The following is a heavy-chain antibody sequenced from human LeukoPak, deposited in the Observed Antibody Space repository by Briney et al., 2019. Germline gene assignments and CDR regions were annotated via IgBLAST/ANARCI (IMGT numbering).Heavy chain of an antibody. J-gene: IGHJ3*02. CDR2: ISGSGDTI. V-gene: IGHV3-23*01. D-gene: IGHD2-21*02. CDR3: ARCSGDCYYGFDI. Sequence: PGGSLRLSCAASGLTFNNYAMSWVRQAPGKGLESVSAISGSGDTIYYADSVKGRFTISRDNSKNTLYLQMNSLRAEDTAVYYCARCSGDCYYGFDIWGQGTMVTVSS. CDR1: GLTFNNYA.